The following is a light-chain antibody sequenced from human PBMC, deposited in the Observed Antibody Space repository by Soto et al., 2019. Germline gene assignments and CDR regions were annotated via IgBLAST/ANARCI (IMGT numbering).Light chain of an antibody. CDR3: QQLNSYPRT. J-gene: IGKJ3*01. CDR2: GAS. Sequence: DIQLTQSPSFLSASVGGRVTITCRASQAISSHLAWYQQKPGKAPNLLIYGASTLQSGVPSGFSGSGSGTDFTLTISSLQPEDFATYYCQQLNSYPRTFGPGTKVDIK. CDR1: QAISSH. V-gene: IGKV1-9*01.